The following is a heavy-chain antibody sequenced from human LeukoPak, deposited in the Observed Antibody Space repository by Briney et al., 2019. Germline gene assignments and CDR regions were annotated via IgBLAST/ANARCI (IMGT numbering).Heavy chain of an antibody. J-gene: IGHJ3*02. D-gene: IGHD3-3*01. V-gene: IGHV3-30-3*01. CDR1: GFTFSSYA. CDR2: ISYDGSNK. CDR3: VRESDFWSGDPEGRAFDI. Sequence: GGSLRLSCAASGFTFSSYAMHWVRQAPGKGLEWVAVISYDGSNKYYADSVKGRFTISRDNSKNTLYLQMNSLRAEDTAVYYCVRESDFWSGDPEGRAFDIWGQGTMVTVSS.